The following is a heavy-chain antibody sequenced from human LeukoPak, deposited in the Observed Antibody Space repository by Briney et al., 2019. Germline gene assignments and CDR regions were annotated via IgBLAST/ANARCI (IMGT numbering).Heavy chain of an antibody. D-gene: IGHD7-27*01. CDR1: GFTLSSYT. J-gene: IGHJ4*02. CDR3: AKDGGLWVSAHWGDS. Sequence: GGSLRLSCAASGFTLSSYTMSWVRPPPGKGLEWVSTITTSDGNTYYADSVKGRFTVSRDNSKIKLFLQMNSLRAEDTAVYYCAKDGGLWVSAHWGDSWGRGTLVTVSS. CDR2: ITTSDGNT. V-gene: IGHV3-23*01.